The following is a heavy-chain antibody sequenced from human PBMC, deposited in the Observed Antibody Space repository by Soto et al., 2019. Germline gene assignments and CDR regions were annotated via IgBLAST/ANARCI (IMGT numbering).Heavy chain of an antibody. CDR3: ARGGSLWFGEPPDY. CDR1: GGTFSSYT. D-gene: IGHD3-10*01. V-gene: IGHV1-69*02. Sequence: QVQLVQSGAEVKKPGSSVKVSCKASGGTFSSYTISWVRQAPGQGLEWMGRIIPILGIANYAQKFQGRVTITADKSTSTAYMELSSLRSEDTAVYYCARGGSLWFGEPPDYWGQGNLVTVSS. J-gene: IGHJ4*02. CDR2: IIPILGIA.